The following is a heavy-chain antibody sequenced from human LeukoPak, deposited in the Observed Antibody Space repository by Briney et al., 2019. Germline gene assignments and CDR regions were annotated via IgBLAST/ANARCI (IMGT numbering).Heavy chain of an antibody. CDR2: IYYTGST. V-gene: IGHV4-39*01. J-gene: IGHJ4*02. CDR1: GGSISSSPYF. D-gene: IGHD5-24*01. Sequence: SETLSPTCTVSGGSISSSPYFWGWIRQPPGKGLEWIGAIYYTGSTYYRPSLKSRVTISSDSSKTQFSLKVTSVTAADTAVYYCARQMATIYYFDSWGQGTLVTVSS. CDR3: ARQMATIYYFDS.